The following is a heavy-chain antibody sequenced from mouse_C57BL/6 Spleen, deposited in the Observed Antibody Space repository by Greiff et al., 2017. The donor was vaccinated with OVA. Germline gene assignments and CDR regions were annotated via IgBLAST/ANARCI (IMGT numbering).Heavy chain of an antibody. D-gene: IGHD1-1*01. Sequence: DVKLQESGPELVKPGASVKISCKASGYSFTGYYMNWVKQSPEKSLEWIGEINPSTGGTTYNQKFKAKATLTVDKSSSTAYMQLKSLTSEDSAVYYCARWDYYGSSLDYWGQGTTLTVSS. CDR1: GYSFTGYY. CDR3: ARWDYYGSSLDY. J-gene: IGHJ2*01. CDR2: INPSTGGT. V-gene: IGHV1-42*01.